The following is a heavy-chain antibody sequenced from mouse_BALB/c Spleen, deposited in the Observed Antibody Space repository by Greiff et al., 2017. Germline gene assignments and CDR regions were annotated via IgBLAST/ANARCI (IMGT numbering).Heavy chain of an antibody. CDR1: GFTFSSFG. V-gene: IGHV5-17*02. D-gene: IGHD2-14*01. Sequence: DVQLQESGGGLVQPGGSRKLSCAASGFTFSSFGMHWVRQAPEKGLEWVAYISSGSSTIYYADTVKGRFTISRDNPKNTLFLQMTSLRSEDTAMYYCARSGYRYDEFAYWGQGTLVTVSA. J-gene: IGHJ3*01. CDR3: ARSGYRYDEFAY. CDR2: ISSGSSTI.